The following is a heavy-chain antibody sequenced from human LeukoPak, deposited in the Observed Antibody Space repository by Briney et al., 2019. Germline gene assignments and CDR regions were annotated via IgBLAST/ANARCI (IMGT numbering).Heavy chain of an antibody. V-gene: IGHV1-8*03. J-gene: IGHJ6*03. D-gene: IGHD5-18*01. CDR2: MNPNSGNT. CDR1: GYTFTSYD. Sequence: ASVKVSCKASGYTFTSYDINWVRQATGQGLEWMGWMNPNSGNTGYAQKFRGRVTITRNTSISTAYMELSSLRSEDTAVYYCARVTQLWLKGDYYYMDVWGKGTTVTVSS. CDR3: ARVTQLWLKGDYYYMDV.